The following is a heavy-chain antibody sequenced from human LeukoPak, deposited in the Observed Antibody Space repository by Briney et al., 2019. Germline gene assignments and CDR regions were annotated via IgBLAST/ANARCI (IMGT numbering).Heavy chain of an antibody. J-gene: IGHJ1*01. CDR2: IKQDGSEK. CDR1: GFTFSSYW. V-gene: IGHV3-7*03. CDR3: ARSRCSTSRLYFQH. D-gene: IGHD2-2*01. Sequence: GGSLRLSCAASGFTFSSYWMSWVRQAPGKGLEWVANIKQDGSEKYYVDSVKGRFTISRDNAKNSLYLQMNSLRAEDTAVYYCARSRCSTSRLYFQHWGQGTLVTVSS.